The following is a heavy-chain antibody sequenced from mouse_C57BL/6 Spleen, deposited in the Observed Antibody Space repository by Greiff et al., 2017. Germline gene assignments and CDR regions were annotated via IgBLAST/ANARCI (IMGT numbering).Heavy chain of an antibody. CDR2: ISSGSSTI. V-gene: IGHV5-17*01. Sequence: EVMLVESGGGLVKPGGSLKLSCAASGFTFSDYGMHWVRQAPEKGLEWVAYISSGSSTIYYADTVKGRFTISRDNAKNTLFLQMTSLRSEDTAMYYCARDRIYYGYDGFAYWGQGTLVTVSA. J-gene: IGHJ3*01. CDR3: ARDRIYYGYDGFAY. CDR1: GFTFSDYG. D-gene: IGHD2-2*01.